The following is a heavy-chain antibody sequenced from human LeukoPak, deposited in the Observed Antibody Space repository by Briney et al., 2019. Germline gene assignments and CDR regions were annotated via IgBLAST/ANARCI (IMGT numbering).Heavy chain of an antibody. J-gene: IGHJ4*02. V-gene: IGHV3-21*01. CDR2: ISSSSSYI. CDR3: VREGLFSLDY. CDR1: GFTFSSYS. D-gene: IGHD3-3*01. Sequence: PGGSPRLSCAASGFTFSSYSMNWVRQAPGKGLEWVSSISSSSSYIYYADSVKGRFTISRDNAKNSLYLQMNSLRAEDTAVYYCVREGLFSLDYWGQGTLVTVSS.